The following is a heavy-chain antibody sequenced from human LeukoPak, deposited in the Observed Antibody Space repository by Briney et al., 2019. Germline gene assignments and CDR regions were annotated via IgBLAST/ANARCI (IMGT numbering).Heavy chain of an antibody. J-gene: IGHJ6*03. Sequence: GGSLRLSCAASGFTFSDYYMSWLRQAPGKGLEWVSYISSSGSTIYYADSVKGRFTISRDNAKNSLYLQMNSLRAEDTAVYYCASRGGYPYYYYMDVWGKGTTVTVSS. CDR1: GFTFSDYY. V-gene: IGHV3-11*01. CDR2: ISSSGSTI. D-gene: IGHD3-22*01. CDR3: ASRGGYPYYYYMDV.